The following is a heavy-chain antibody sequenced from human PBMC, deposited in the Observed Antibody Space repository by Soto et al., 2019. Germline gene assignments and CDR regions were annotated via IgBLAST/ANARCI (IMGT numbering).Heavy chain of an antibody. D-gene: IGHD6-13*01. V-gene: IGHV5-51*01. Sequence: GESLKISCKGSGYSFTNSWIGWVRQVPGKGLEWMGIIFPGDSDTRYSPSFQGQVTISADKSISTAYLQWSSLKASDTAMYYCARQTFRVASPQQLGTNYAMDVWGQVTTVTGS. CDR3: ARQTFRVASPQQLGTNYAMDV. CDR2: IFPGDSDT. J-gene: IGHJ6*02. CDR1: GYSFTNSW.